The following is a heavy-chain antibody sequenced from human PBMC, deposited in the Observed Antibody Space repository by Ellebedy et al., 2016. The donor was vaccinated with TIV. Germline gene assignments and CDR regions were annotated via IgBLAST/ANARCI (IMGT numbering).Heavy chain of an antibody. D-gene: IGHD6-19*01. CDR3: ARDGDSSGWYRVWYGMDV. V-gene: IGHV1-2*04. J-gene: IGHJ6*02. CDR2: INPNSGGT. CDR1: GYTFTGYY. Sequence: ASVKVSCKASGYTFTGYYMHWVRQAPGQGLEWMGWINPNSGGTNYAQKFQGWVTMTRDTSISTAYMELSRLRSDDTAVYYCARDGDSSGWYRVWYGMDVWGQGTTVTVSS.